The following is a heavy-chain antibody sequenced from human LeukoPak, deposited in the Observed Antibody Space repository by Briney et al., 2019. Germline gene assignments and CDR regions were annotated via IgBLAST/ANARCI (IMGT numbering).Heavy chain of an antibody. CDR1: GYTFTTYY. Sequence: ASVKVSCKASGYTFTTYYVHWVRQAPGQRLEWMGWINAGNGNTKYSQEFQGRVTITRDTSASTAYMELSSLRSEDMAVYYCARAPYSGSYFIYFDYWGQGTLVTVSS. D-gene: IGHD1-26*01. J-gene: IGHJ4*02. CDR2: INAGNGNT. V-gene: IGHV1-3*03. CDR3: ARAPYSGSYFIYFDY.